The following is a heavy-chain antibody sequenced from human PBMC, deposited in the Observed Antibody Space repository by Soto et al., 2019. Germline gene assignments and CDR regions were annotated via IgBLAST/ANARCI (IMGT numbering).Heavy chain of an antibody. Sequence: ASVKVSCKASGYTFTSYGISWVRQAPGQGLEWLGWISAYNGNTNYAQKLQGRVTMTTDTSTSTAYMELRSLRSEDTAVYYCAREPRLWFGESGYYYNGMDVWGKGTTVTVSS. CDR1: GYTFTSYG. J-gene: IGHJ6*04. D-gene: IGHD3-10*01. V-gene: IGHV1-18*01. CDR2: ISAYNGNT. CDR3: AREPRLWFGESGYYYNGMDV.